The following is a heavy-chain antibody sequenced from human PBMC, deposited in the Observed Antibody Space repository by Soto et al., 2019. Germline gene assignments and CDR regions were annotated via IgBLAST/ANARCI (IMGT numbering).Heavy chain of an antibody. CDR1: GYSFTSYW. D-gene: IGHD2-2*01. CDR2: IDPSDSYT. J-gene: IGHJ6*02. CDR3: ARYCSSTSCYGLTRGGYYYYGMDV. V-gene: IGHV5-10-1*01. Sequence: GESLKISCKGSGYSFTSYWISWVRQMPGKGLEWMGRIDPSDSYTNHSPSFQGHVTISADKSISTAYLQWSSLKASDTAMYYCARYCSSTSCYGLTRGGYYYYGMDVWGQGTTVTVSS.